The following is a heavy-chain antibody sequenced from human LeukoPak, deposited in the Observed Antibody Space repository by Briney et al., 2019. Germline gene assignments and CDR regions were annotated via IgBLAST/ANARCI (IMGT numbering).Heavy chain of an antibody. CDR3: AKQVWYSSSWYSDY. Sequence: KPGGSLRLSCAASGFTFSSYSMNWVRQAPGKGLEWVSSISGSSYYIYYADSVRGRFTISRDNAKNTLYLQMNSLRAEDTAVYYCAKQVWYSSSWYSDYWGQGTLVTVSS. J-gene: IGHJ4*02. CDR2: ISGSSYYI. D-gene: IGHD6-13*01. V-gene: IGHV3-21*04. CDR1: GFTFSSYS.